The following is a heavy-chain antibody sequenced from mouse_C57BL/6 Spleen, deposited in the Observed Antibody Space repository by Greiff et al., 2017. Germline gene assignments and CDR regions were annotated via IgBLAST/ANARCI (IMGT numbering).Heavy chain of an antibody. V-gene: IGHV1-69*01. CDR2: IDPSDSYT. D-gene: IGHD2-4*01. Sequence: QVQLQQPGAELVMPGASVKLSCKASGYPFTSYWMHWVKQRPGPGLEWIGEIDPSDSYTNYNQKFKGKSTLTVDKSSSTAYMQLSRLTSEDSAVFYCARPYDDDGAWFAYWGQGTLVTVSA. CDR3: ARPYDDDGAWFAY. CDR1: GYPFTSYW. J-gene: IGHJ3*01.